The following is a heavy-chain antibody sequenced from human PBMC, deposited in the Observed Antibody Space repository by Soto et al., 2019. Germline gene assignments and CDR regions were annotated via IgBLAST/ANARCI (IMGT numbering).Heavy chain of an antibody. CDR1: EYSFTSYW. D-gene: IGHD3-10*01. CDR2: IHPRDSDT. J-gene: IGHJ4*02. CDR3: ARLDYGSGSHLYYFDY. V-gene: IGHV5-51*01. Sequence: GESLKIACRGSEYSFTSYWIGWVRQMPGRGLEWMGIIHPRDSDTRYSPSFQGQVTISADMSISTAYLLWNSLKASDTAMYYCARLDYGSGSHLYYFDYWGQGTLVTVS.